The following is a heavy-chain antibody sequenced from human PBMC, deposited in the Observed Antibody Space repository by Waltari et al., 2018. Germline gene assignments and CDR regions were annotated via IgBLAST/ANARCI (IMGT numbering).Heavy chain of an antibody. V-gene: IGHV6-1*01. CDR1: GDSVSSNSAA. J-gene: IGHJ2*01. CDR2: TYYRSKWYN. CDR3: ARDGYCSSTSCYGDWYFDL. D-gene: IGHD2-2*03. Sequence: QVQLQQSGPGLVKPSQTLSLTCAISGDSVSSNSAAWNWIRQSPSRGLEWLGRTYYRSKWYNDYAVSVKSRITINPDTSKNQFSLQLNSVTPEDTAVYYCARDGYCSSTSCYGDWYFDLWGRGTLVTVSS.